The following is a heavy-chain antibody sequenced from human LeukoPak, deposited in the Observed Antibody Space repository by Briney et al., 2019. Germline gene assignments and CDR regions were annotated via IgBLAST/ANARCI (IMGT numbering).Heavy chain of an antibody. CDR3: ARGSFFGRAAMAPLDY. Sequence: GGSLRLSCAASGFTVSSNYMSWVRQAPGKGLEWVSVIYSGGSTYYADSVKGRFTISRDNSKNTLYLQMNSLRAEDTAVYYCARGSFFGRAAMAPLDYWGQGTLVTVSS. J-gene: IGHJ4*02. CDR2: IYSGGST. D-gene: IGHD5-18*01. V-gene: IGHV3-53*01. CDR1: GFTVSSNY.